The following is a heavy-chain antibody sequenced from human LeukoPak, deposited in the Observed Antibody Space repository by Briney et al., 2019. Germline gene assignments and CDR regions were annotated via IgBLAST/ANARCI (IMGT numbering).Heavy chain of an antibody. J-gene: IGHJ5*02. V-gene: IGHV4-39*07. CDR2: IYYSGST. CDR3: ARDVVGSSSGFDP. CDR1: DGSISPYY. D-gene: IGHD2-15*01. Sequence: SETLSLTCTVADGSISPYYWGWIRQPPGKGLEWIGSIYYSGSTYYNPSLKSRVTISVDTSKNQFSLKLSSVTAADTAVYYCARDVVGSSSGFDPWGQGTLVTVSS.